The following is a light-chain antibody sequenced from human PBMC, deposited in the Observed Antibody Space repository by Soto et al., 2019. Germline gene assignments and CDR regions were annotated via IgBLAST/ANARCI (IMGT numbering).Light chain of an antibody. Sequence: VMTQCPAILTVSTGARAALSCRASQSVSSKLAWYRQRPGQAPRLVIYDTSTRATGVPARFSGSGSGTDLTITISSLQPEDFEVYVGHQDFSLPWTFGQGTKVDIK. CDR1: QSVSSK. J-gene: IGKJ1*01. V-gene: IGKV3-15*01. CDR3: HQDFSLPWT. CDR2: DTS.